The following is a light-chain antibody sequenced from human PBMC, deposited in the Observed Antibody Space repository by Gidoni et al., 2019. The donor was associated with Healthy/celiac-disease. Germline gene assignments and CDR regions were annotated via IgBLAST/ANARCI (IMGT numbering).Light chain of an antibody. CDR3: QQYYSYPPSYT. CDR1: QGISSY. CDR2: AAS. J-gene: IGKJ2*01. V-gene: IGKV1-8*01. Sequence: AIRMTQFPSSFSASTGDRVTITCRASQGISSYLAWYQQKPGKAPKLLIYAASPLQSGVPSRFSGSGSGTDFTLTISCLQSEDFATYYCQQYYSYPPSYTFXQXTKLEIK.